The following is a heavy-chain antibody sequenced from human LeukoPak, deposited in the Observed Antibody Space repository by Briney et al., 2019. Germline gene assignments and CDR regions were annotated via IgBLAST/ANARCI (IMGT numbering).Heavy chain of an antibody. CDR2: ISYIGST. D-gene: IGHD4-17*01. CDR1: ADSFSSHY. V-gene: IGHV4-59*11. Sequence: MPSETLSLTRAVSADSFSSHYWTWIRQPPGKGLEWIGYISYIGSTNYNPSLKSRVTISIDTSKNQFSLKLSSVTAADTAVYYCARDLVTVTKGFDIWGQGTMVSVSS. CDR3: ARDLVTVTKGFDI. J-gene: IGHJ3*02.